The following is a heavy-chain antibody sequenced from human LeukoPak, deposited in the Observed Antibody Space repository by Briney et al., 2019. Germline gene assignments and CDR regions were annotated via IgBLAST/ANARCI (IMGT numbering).Heavy chain of an antibody. CDR1: GGSISSSSYY. CDR3: ASLGEMATIFPPQDAFDI. J-gene: IGHJ3*02. V-gene: IGHV4-39*01. Sequence: SETLSLTCTVSGGSISSSSYYWGWIRQPPGKGLEWIGSIYYSGSTYYNPSLKSRVTISVDTSKNQFSLKLGSVTAADTAVYYCASLGEMATIFPPQDAFDIWGQGTMVTVSS. CDR2: IYYSGST. D-gene: IGHD5-24*01.